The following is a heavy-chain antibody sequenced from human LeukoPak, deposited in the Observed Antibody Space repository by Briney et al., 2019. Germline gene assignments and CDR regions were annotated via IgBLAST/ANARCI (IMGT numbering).Heavy chain of an antibody. Sequence: SETLSLTCTVSGGSISSYYWSWIRQPPGKGLEWIGYIYYSGSTNYNPSLKSRVTISVDTSKNQFSLKLRSVTAADTAVYYCAPSLIGFGADTDAFDIWGQGTMVTVSS. D-gene: IGHD3-10*01. CDR2: IYYSGST. V-gene: IGHV4-59*08. J-gene: IGHJ3*02. CDR1: GGSISSYY. CDR3: APSLIGFGADTDAFDI.